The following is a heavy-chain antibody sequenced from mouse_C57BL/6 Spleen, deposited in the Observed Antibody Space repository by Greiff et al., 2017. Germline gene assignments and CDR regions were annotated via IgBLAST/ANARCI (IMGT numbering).Heavy chain of an antibody. D-gene: IGHD2-1*01. CDR2: IDPSDSYT. CDR1: GYTFTSYW. J-gene: IGHJ4*01. V-gene: IGHV1-69*01. Sequence: QVQLQQPGAELVMPGASVKLSCKASGYTFTSYWMHWVKQRPGQGLEWIGEIDPSDSYTNYNQKFKGKSTLTVDKSSSTAYMQLSSLTSEDSAVYDCARGALQDAMDYWGQGTSVTVSS. CDR3: ARGALQDAMDY.